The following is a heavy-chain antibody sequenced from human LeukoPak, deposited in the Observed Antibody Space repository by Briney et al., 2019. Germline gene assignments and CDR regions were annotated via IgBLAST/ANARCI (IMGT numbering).Heavy chain of an antibody. V-gene: IGHV3-7*01. D-gene: IGHD3-3*01. Sequence: GGSLRLSCAASGFTFSSYWMSWVRQAPGKGLEWVANIKQDGSEKYYVDSVKGRFTISRDNAKNSLYLQMNSLRAEDTAVYYCARLMREWLFRLYYYGMDVWGQGTTDTVSS. J-gene: IGHJ6*02. CDR2: IKQDGSEK. CDR1: GFTFSSYW. CDR3: ARLMREWLFRLYYYGMDV.